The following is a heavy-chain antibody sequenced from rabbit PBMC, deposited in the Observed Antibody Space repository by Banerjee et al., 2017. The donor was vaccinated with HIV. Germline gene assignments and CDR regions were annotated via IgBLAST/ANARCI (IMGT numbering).Heavy chain of an antibody. CDR1: GIDLSSSFW. D-gene: IGHD8-1*01. CDR3: VRDAGSNYYTRLDL. Sequence: QQQLEESGGGLVKPGGTLTLTCKASGIDLSSSFWISWVRQTPGKGLEWIGCIYPTYGATDYASWVNGRFTISLDNAQNTVFLQMNSLTVADTATYFCVRDAGSNYYTRLDLWGPGTLVTDS. V-gene: IGHV1S43*01. CDR2: IYPTYGAT. J-gene: IGHJ3*01.